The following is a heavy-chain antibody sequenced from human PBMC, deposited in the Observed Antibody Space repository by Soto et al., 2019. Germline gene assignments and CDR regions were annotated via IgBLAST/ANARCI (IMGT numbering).Heavy chain of an antibody. D-gene: IGHD1-26*01. Sequence: QVQLVESGGGVVQPGRSLRLSCAASGFSFRDYGMHWVRQAPGKGLDWVAVIFYDGSKTDYADSVKGRFTISRDNSKNTLYLQMNSLRAEDTAVYYCVRDQWDHVIHFDHCGQGALVTVSS. J-gene: IGHJ4*02. CDR1: GFSFRDYG. V-gene: IGHV3-33*01. CDR2: IFYDGSKT. CDR3: VRDQWDHVIHFDH.